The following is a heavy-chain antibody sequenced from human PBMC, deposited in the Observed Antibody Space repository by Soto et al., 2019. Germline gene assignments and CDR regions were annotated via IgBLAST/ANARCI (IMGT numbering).Heavy chain of an antibody. CDR2: ISGSGGST. V-gene: IGHV3-23*01. J-gene: IGHJ4*02. CDR1: GFTFSSYA. Sequence: EVQLLESGGGLVQPGGSLRLSCAASGFTFSSYAMSWVRQAPGKGLEWVPAISGSGGSTYYSDSVKGRFTISRDNSKNTLYLQMNSLRAEDTAVYYCAKDPLIVVVVAATPGAFDYWGQGTLVTVSS. D-gene: IGHD2-15*01. CDR3: AKDPLIVVVVAATPGAFDY.